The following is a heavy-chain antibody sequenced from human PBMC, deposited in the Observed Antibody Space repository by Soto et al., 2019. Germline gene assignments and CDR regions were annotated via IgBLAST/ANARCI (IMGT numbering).Heavy chain of an antibody. Sequence: QVQLVQSGAEVKKPGSSVKVSCEAPGGTFDHAAITWVRQAPGQGLEWMGGINPMFNSTHYAQKFQGRVTSTADAATSTAFMELRRLRSDATAVYYCARQIFAADYWGQGTLLVVSS. CDR2: INPMFNST. D-gene: IGHD3-9*01. CDR3: ARQIFAADY. CDR1: GGTFDHAA. V-gene: IGHV1-69*01. J-gene: IGHJ4*02.